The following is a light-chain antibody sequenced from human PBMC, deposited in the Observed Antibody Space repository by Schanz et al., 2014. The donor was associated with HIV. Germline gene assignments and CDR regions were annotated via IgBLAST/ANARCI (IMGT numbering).Light chain of an antibody. CDR2: GAS. V-gene: IGKV3-15*01. CDR1: QSISNN. Sequence: EIVMTQSPATLSVSPGERATLSCRASQSISNNLAWYQHKSGQAPRLLIYGASNRATGIPARFSGSGSGTDFTLTISRLEPEDFAVYYCQQYGSSFSWTFGQGTKVEIK. J-gene: IGKJ1*01. CDR3: QQYGSSFSWT.